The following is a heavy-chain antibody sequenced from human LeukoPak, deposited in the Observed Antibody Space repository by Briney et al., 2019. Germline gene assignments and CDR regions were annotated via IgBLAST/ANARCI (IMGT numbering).Heavy chain of an antibody. CDR1: GGSFSGYY. V-gene: IGHV4-34*01. CDR2: INHSGST. J-gene: IGHJ4*02. Sequence: SETLSLTRAVYGGSFSGYYWSWIRQPPGKGLEWIGEINHSGSTNYNPSLKSRVTISVDTSKNQFSLKLSSVTAADTAVYYCARVRWLQSLHFDYWGRGTLVTVSS. D-gene: IGHD5-24*01. CDR3: ARVRWLQSLHFDY.